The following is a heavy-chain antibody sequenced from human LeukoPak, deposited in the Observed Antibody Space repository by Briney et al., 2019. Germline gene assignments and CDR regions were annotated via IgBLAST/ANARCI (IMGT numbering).Heavy chain of an antibody. CDR3: ARAGYYDSSGYYPIDAFDV. J-gene: IGHJ3*01. CDR2: IYSGGNT. V-gene: IGHV3-53*01. CDR1: EFTVSSNY. D-gene: IGHD3-22*01. Sequence: GGSLRLSCAASEFTVSSNYMNWVRQAPGKGLEWVSVIYSGGNTYYADSVKGRFTISGDNFRNTLYLQMNSLRAEDTAVYYCARAGYYDSSGYYPIDAFDVWGQGTMVTVSS.